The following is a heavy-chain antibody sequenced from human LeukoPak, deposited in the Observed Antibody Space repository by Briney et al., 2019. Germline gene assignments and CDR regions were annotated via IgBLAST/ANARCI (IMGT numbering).Heavy chain of an antibody. V-gene: IGHV4-34*01. CDR2: INHSGST. CDR3: AVVGPLYYYYYGMDV. J-gene: IGHJ6*02. CDR1: GGSFSGYY. Sequence: MPSETLSLTCAVYGGSFSGYYWSWIRQPPGKGLEWSGEINHSGSTNYNPSLKSRVTISVDTSKNQFSLKLSSVTAADTAVYYCAVVGPLYYYYYGMDVWGQGTTVTVSS. D-gene: IGHD1-26*01.